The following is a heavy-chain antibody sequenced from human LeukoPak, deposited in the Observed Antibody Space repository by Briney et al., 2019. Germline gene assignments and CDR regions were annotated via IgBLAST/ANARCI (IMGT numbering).Heavy chain of an antibody. CDR3: AREVGWFGEYLPNYYYGMDV. D-gene: IGHD3-10*01. J-gene: IGHJ6*02. CDR1: GFTFSSYG. V-gene: IGHV3-33*08. Sequence: GGSLRRSCAASGFTFSSYGMHWVRQAPGKGLEWVAVIWYDGSNKYYADSVKGRFTISRDNSKNTLYLQMNSLRAEDTAVYYCAREVGWFGEYLPNYYYGMDVWGQGTTVTVSS. CDR2: IWYDGSNK.